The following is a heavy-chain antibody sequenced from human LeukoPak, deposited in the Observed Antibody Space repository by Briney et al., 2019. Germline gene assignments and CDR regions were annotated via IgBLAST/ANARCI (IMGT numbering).Heavy chain of an antibody. CDR3: AKDYGWFDP. CDR1: GFTFSSYG. D-gene: IGHD3-10*01. CDR2: ISYGGSNK. J-gene: IGHJ5*02. V-gene: IGHV3-30*18. Sequence: PGGSLRLSCAASGFTFSSYGRHWVRQAPGKGLEWVGVISYGGSNKYYVDFVGGRFTISRDNSKKSLYLQMNVLRDEETAVYCSAKDYGWFDPWGQGTPVTVSS.